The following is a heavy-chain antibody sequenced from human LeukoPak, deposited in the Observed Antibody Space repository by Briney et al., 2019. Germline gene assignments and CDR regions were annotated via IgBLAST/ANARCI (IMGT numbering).Heavy chain of an antibody. CDR3: ASKWVTYYYNSSAYHYPTDVFDI. D-gene: IGHD3-22*01. V-gene: IGHV1-2*02. CDR2: INPNSGGT. J-gene: IGHJ3*02. CDR1: GYTFTGYY. Sequence: GASVKVSCKASGYTFTGYYMHWVRQAPGQGLEWMGWINPNSGGTNYAQKSQGRVTMTRDTSISTAYMELSRLRSDDTAVYYCASKWVTYYYNSSAYHYPTDVFDIWGQGTMVTVSS.